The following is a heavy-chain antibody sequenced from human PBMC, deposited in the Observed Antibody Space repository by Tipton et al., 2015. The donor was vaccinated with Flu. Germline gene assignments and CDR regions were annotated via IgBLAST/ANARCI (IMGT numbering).Heavy chain of an antibody. J-gene: IGHJ5*02. Sequence: TLSLTCTVSGGSISSGSYFWGWIRQPAGEGLEWIWHISTSGSTNYNPSLKSRLTLSVDTSKNQFSLRLTSVTATDTALYYCARHERGVSTFPWGQGTLVTVSS. CDR2: ISTSGST. V-gene: IGHV4-61*09. D-gene: IGHD5/OR15-5a*01. CDR1: GGSISSGSYF. CDR3: ARHERGVSTFP.